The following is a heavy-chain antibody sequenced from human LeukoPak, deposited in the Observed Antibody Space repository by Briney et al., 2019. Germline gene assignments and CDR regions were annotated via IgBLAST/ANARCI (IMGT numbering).Heavy chain of an antibody. J-gene: IGHJ5*02. Sequence: ASVKVSCKASGGTFSSYAISWVRQAPGQGLEWMGGIIPIFGTANYAQKFQGRVTITADESTSTAYMELSSLRSEDTAVYYCARVTGGRYCSTTSCYMRGWFDPWGQGTLVTVSS. CDR1: GGTFSSYA. CDR3: ARVTGGRYCSTTSCYMRGWFDP. D-gene: IGHD2-2*02. V-gene: IGHV1-69*13. CDR2: IIPIFGTA.